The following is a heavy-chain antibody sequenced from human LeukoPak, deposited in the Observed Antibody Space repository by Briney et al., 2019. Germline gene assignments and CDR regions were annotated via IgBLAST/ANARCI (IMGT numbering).Heavy chain of an antibody. V-gene: IGHV3-33*03. D-gene: IGHD1-20*01. CDR3: AKPFDGNWNDVPFDY. Sequence: PGGSLRLSCAASGFTFSSYGMHWVRQAPGKGLEWVAVIWYDGSNKYYADSVKGRFTISRDNSKNSLYLQMNSLRTEDTALYYCAKPFDGNWNDVPFDYWGQGTLVTVSS. J-gene: IGHJ4*02. CDR2: IWYDGSNK. CDR1: GFTFSSYG.